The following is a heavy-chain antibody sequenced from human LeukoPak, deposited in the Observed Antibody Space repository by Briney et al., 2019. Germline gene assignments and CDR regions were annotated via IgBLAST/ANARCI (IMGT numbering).Heavy chain of an antibody. J-gene: IGHJ3*02. CDR2: INPDSGGT. CDR1: GYTFTAYY. CDR3: ASTGVTGTDDAFDI. Sequence: ASVKVSSKASGYTFTAYYMHWVRQAPGQGLEWMSWINPDSGGTNYAQKFQGRVTMTRDTSISTAYMGLSRPRSGDTAVYFCASTGVTGTDDAFDIWGQGTMVTVSS. D-gene: IGHD1-7*01. V-gene: IGHV1-2*02.